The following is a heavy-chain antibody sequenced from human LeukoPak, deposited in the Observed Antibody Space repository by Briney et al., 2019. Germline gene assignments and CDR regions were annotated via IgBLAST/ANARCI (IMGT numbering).Heavy chain of an antibody. CDR3: ARASASGGHYYFDY. V-gene: IGHV3-21*01. CDR1: GFTFSSYS. CDR2: TTSSSSYI. J-gene: IGHJ4*02. Sequence: GGSLRLSCAAFGFTFSSYSTNWVRQAPGKGLEWVSSTTSSSSYIYYADSVKGRFTISRDNAKNSLYLQMNSLRAEDTAVYYCARASASGGHYYFDYWGQGTLVTVSS. D-gene: IGHD3-10*01.